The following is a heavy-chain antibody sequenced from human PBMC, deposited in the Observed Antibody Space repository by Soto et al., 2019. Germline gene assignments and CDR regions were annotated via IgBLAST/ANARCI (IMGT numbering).Heavy chain of an antibody. Sequence: PSETLSLTCTVSGVSISYTIYYWGWIRQPPGKGLDWIGTIYFNGNTFYNPSLKSRLTISVDTSSNQFSLRLTSVTAADTAVYYCARQGSYWGQGTLVTVSS. CDR2: IYFNGNT. CDR1: GVSISYTIYY. J-gene: IGHJ4*02. CDR3: ARQGSY. V-gene: IGHV4-39*01.